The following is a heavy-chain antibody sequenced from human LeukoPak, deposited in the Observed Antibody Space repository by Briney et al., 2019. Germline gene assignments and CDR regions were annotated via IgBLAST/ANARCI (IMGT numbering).Heavy chain of an antibody. D-gene: IGHD2-21*02. Sequence: GGSLRLSCAASGFVVGGNYMSWVRQAPGKGLEWVSVIYSGGSTYYADSVKGRFSTSRDSSTSTLFLQMDSLRVEDTAMYYCARPTDGDSARYGMDVWGQGTTVIVSS. CDR2: IYSGGST. CDR1: GFVVGGNY. J-gene: IGHJ6*02. CDR3: ARPTDGDSARYGMDV. V-gene: IGHV3-53*01.